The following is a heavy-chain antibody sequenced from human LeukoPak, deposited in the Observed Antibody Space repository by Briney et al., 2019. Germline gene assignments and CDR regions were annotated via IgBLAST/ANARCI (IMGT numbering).Heavy chain of an antibody. CDR3: ALLGSYWIFDY. J-gene: IGHJ4*02. D-gene: IGHD1-26*01. V-gene: IGHV1-69*13. Sequence: ASVKVSCKASGGTFSSYAISWVRQAPGQGLEWMGGIIPIFGTANYAQKFQGRVTITADESTSTAYMELSSLRSEDTAVYYCALLGSYWIFDYWGQGTLVTVSS. CDR1: GGTFSSYA. CDR2: IIPIFGTA.